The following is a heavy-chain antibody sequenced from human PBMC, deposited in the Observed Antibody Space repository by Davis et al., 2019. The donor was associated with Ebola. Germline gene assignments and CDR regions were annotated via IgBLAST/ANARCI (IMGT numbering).Heavy chain of an antibody. D-gene: IGHD3-10*01. J-gene: IGHJ6*03. CDR2: INPNSGGT. CDR1: GYTFTGYY. Sequence: ASVKVSCKASGYTFTGYYMHWVRQAPGQGLEWMGWINPNSGGTNYAQKFQGRVTMTRDTSISTAYMELSRLRSDDTAVYYCARAKGKHYYYMDVWGKGTTVTVSS. V-gene: IGHV1-2*02. CDR3: ARAKGKHYYYMDV.